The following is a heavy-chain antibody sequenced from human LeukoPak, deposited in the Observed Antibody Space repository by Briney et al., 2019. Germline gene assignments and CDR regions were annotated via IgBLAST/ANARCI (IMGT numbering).Heavy chain of an antibody. J-gene: IGHJ2*01. CDR1: GGSISSSSYY. V-gene: IGHV4-39*01. D-gene: IGHD1-1*01. Sequence: PSETLSLTCTVSGGSISSSSYYWGWIRQPPGKGLEWIGTIYYSESTYYNPSLKSRVTISVDPSKNQVSLKLSSVTAADTAVYYCARGGTLTEVYNHWYFDLWGRGTLVTVS. CDR3: ARGGTLTEVYNHWYFDL. CDR2: IYYSEST.